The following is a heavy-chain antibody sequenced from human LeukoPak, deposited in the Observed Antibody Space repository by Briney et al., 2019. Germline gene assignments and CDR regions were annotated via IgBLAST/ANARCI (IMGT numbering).Heavy chain of an antibody. CDR3: ARGTTEQQLAYYYYYGMDV. V-gene: IGHV1-8*01. J-gene: IGHJ6*02. Sequence: ASVKVSCKASGYTFTSYDINWVRQATGQGLEWRGWMNPNSGNTGYAQKFQGRVTMTRNTSISTAYMELSSLRSEDTAVYYCARGTTEQQLAYYYYYGMDVWGQGTTVTVSS. CDR2: MNPNSGNT. CDR1: GYTFTSYD. D-gene: IGHD6-13*01.